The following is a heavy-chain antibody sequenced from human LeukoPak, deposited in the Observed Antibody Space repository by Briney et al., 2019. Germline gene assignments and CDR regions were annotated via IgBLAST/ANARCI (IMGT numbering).Heavy chain of an antibody. J-gene: IGHJ6*01. CDR3: ARGGVADYGMDV. CDR2: INPNSGGT. CDR1: GYTFTSYG. D-gene: IGHD3-3*01. Sequence: ASVKVSCKASGYTFTSYGISWVRQAPGQGLEWMGWINPNSGGTNYAQKFQGRVTMTRDTSISTAYMELSRLRSDDTAVYYCARGGVADYGMDVWGQGTTVTVSS. V-gene: IGHV1-2*02.